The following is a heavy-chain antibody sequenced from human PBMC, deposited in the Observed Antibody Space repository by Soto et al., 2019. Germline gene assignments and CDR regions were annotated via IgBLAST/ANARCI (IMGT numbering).Heavy chain of an antibody. V-gene: IGHV3-48*02. CDR1: GFTFSSYS. CDR2: ISSSSSTI. D-gene: IGHD3-10*01. J-gene: IGHJ6*02. CDR3: ARDQGSGRIHDYGMDV. Sequence: GGSLRLSCAASGFTFSSYSMNWVRQAPGKGLEWVSYISSSSSTIYYADSVKGRFTISRDNAKNSLYLQMNSLRDEDTAVYYCARDQGSGRIHDYGMDVWGQGTKVTVSS.